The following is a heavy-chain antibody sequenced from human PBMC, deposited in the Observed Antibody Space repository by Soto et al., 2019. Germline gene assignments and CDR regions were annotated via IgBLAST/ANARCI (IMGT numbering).Heavy chain of an antibody. CDR3: TRSAFGAGVNLDY. CDR1: GYTFTSFD. J-gene: IGHJ4*02. CDR2: MNPSSGRT. D-gene: IGHD3-10*01. Sequence: QVQLVQSGAEVKKPGASVKVSCKASGYTFTSFDINWVRQATGQGLEWMGWMNPSSGRTGYVQKFQGRVTMTRDTSINTAYMELSSLTSDDTAVYFCTRSAFGAGVNLDYWGQGTLVTVSS. V-gene: IGHV1-8*01.